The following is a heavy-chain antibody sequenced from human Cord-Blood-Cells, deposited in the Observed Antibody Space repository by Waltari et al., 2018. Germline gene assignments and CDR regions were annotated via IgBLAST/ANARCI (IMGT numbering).Heavy chain of an antibody. Sequence: QVQLQQWGAGLLKPSETLSLTCAVYGGSFSGYYWSWIRQPPGKGLEWIGEINHSGSTNYNPSLKSRVTMSVDTSKNQFSLRLSSVTAADTAVYYCARHPYYGSGSYYNYFDYWGQGTLVTVSS. CDR1: GGSFSGYY. CDR3: ARHPYYGSGSYYNYFDY. CDR2: INHSGST. J-gene: IGHJ4*02. V-gene: IGHV4-34*01. D-gene: IGHD3-10*01.